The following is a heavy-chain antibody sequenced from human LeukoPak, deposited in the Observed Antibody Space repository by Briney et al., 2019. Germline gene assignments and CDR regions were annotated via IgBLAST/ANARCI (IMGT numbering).Heavy chain of an antibody. V-gene: IGHV4-31*03. CDR3: ARIRSSGSHFDY. CDR1: GDSIRSGLYY. CDR2: IYYNGNT. Sequence: PSETLSLTCTVSGDSIRSGLYYWSWIRQHPGRGLEWIAYIYYNGNTYFNPSLKSRITISVDTSKNQFSLKLSSVTAADTAVYYCARIRSSGSHFDYWGQGTLVTVSS. J-gene: IGHJ4*02. D-gene: IGHD6-6*01.